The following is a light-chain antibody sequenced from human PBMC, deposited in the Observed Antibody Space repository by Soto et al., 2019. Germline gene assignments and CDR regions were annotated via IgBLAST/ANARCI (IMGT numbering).Light chain of an antibody. V-gene: IGKV1-9*01. CDR2: AAS. CDR1: QDISDY. CDR3: LQAGAFPLT. J-gene: IGKJ1*01. Sequence: DIQLTQSPSFLSASVGDRVTITCRASQDISDYLAWYQQRPGKAPKLLIYAASTLQSGVPSRFSGSGSGTEFTLTISSLQPEDSATYYCLQAGAFPLTLGQGTSVEIK.